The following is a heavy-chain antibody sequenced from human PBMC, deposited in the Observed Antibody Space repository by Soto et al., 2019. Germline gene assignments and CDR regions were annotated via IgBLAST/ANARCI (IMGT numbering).Heavy chain of an antibody. V-gene: IGHV2-5*02. D-gene: IGHD6-19*01. Sequence: QITLKESGPPLVKPTQTLTLTCTFSGFSLSSTRMAVGWIRQPPGKALEWLALIYWDDDKRDSPFLKSRLTITKDTSKNQVVLTMSNMDPVETARYYCAHIVVAGLGYYFDYWGQGTLVTVSS. CDR2: IYWDDDK. CDR3: AHIVVAGLGYYFDY. CDR1: GFSLSSTRMA. J-gene: IGHJ4*02.